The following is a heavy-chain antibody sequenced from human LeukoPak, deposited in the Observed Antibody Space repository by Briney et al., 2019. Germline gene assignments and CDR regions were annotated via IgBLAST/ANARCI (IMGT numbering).Heavy chain of an antibody. CDR1: GYTFTSYD. CDR3: ARGGRFGELLRGKNYYYYYGMDV. J-gene: IGHJ6*02. CDR2: MNPNSGNT. Sequence: ASVKVSCKASGYTFTSYDINWVRQATGQGLEWMGWMNPNSGNTGYAQKFQGRVTMTRNTSISTAYMELSSLRSDDTAVYYCARGGRFGELLRGKNYYYYYGMDVWGQGTTVTVSS. V-gene: IGHV1-8*01. D-gene: IGHD3-10*01.